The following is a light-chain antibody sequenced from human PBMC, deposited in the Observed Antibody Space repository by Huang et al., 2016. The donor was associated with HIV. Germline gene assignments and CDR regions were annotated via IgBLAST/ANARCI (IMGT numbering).Light chain of an antibody. CDR3: QQYYSTPYT. CDR2: WAS. J-gene: IGKJ2*01. V-gene: IGKV4-1*01. Sequence: DIVMTQHPDSLAVSLGERATINCKSSQSVLYSSNNKNYLAWYQQKPGQPPKLLIYWASTRESGVPDRFSGSGSGTDFTLTISSLQAEDVAVYYCQQYYSTPYTFGQGTNLDIK. CDR1: QSVLYSSNNKNY.